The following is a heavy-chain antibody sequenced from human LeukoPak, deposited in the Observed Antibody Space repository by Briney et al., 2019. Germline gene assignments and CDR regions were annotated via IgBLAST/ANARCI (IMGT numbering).Heavy chain of an antibody. CDR1: GFTFNNYW. D-gene: IGHD1-26*01. CDR2: ITSDGSST. Sequence: GGSLRLSCAASGFTFNNYWMHWVRQAPGTGLVGVSRITSDGSSTSYADSVKGRFTISRDNAKNTLYLQMNSLRAEDTAVYYCARGEAVGAPFDYWGQGTLVTVSS. CDR3: ARGEAVGAPFDY. V-gene: IGHV3-74*01. J-gene: IGHJ4*02.